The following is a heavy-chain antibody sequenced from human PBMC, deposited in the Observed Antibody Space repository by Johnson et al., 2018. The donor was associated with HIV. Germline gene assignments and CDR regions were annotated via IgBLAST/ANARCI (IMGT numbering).Heavy chain of an antibody. Sequence: MQLVESGGGSVQPGGSLRLSCAASGFSISNYDMHWVRQVTGKRLEWVSGIATTGDTYYLGSVTGRFTISRENAKNSLYLQVNSLRAGDTALYYCARGSYDGDAFDIWGQGTMVTVSS. CDR2: IATTGDT. J-gene: IGHJ3*02. CDR3: ARGSYDGDAFDI. CDR1: GFSISNYD. V-gene: IGHV3-13*01. D-gene: IGHD1-26*01.